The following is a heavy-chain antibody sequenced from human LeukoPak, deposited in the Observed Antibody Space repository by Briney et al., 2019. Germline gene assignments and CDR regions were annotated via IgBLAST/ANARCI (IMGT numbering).Heavy chain of an antibody. CDR2: MKQDGSGK. CDR1: GFTFSSFW. Sequence: GGSLRLSCAASGFTFSSFWMTWVRQAPGKGLEWVANMKQDGSGKYYLDSVKGRFTISRDNAKNSLYLQMNSLRAEDTAVYYCARNGGGPLDAWGQGTTVTVSS. J-gene: IGHJ6*02. D-gene: IGHD3-16*01. V-gene: IGHV3-7*05. CDR3: ARNGGGPLDA.